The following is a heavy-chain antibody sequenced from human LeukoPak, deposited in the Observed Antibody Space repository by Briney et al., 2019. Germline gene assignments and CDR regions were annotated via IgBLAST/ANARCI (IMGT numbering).Heavy chain of an antibody. V-gene: IGHV3-11*01. CDR2: ISLSSTNI. Sequence: GSLRLFCAASGFTLSDYYMSWNRPSPGIGLEWVSYISLSSTNIYYADSVKGRFTISRDNARNSLYLQMNSLRAEDTAVYYCARGHYGMDVWGQGTTVTVSS. J-gene: IGHJ6*02. CDR3: ARGHYGMDV. CDR1: GFTLSDYY.